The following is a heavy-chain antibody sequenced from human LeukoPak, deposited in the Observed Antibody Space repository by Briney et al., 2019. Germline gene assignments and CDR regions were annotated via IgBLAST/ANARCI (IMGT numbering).Heavy chain of an antibody. Sequence: SETLSLTCAVYGGSFSGYYWSWIRQPPGKGLEWIGEINHSGSTNYNPSLKSRVTISVDTSKNQFSLKLSSVTAADTAVYYCATAYYDFWSGRKGTYFDYWGQGTLVTVSS. V-gene: IGHV4-34*01. J-gene: IGHJ4*02. CDR1: GGSFSGYY. D-gene: IGHD3-3*01. CDR2: INHSGST. CDR3: ATAYYDFWSGRKGTYFDY.